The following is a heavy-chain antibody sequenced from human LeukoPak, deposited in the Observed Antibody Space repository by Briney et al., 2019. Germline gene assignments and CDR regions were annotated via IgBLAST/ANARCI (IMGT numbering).Heavy chain of an antibody. J-gene: IGHJ4*02. Sequence: SETLSLTCTVSGGSISSGGYYWSWIRQHPGKGLEWIGYIYYSGSTYYNPSLKSRVTISVDTSKNQFSLKLSSVTAASTAVYYCAREMTTVIDYWGQGTLVTVSS. CDR1: GGSISSGGYY. CDR2: IYYSGST. CDR3: AREMTTVIDY. V-gene: IGHV4-31*03. D-gene: IGHD4-17*01.